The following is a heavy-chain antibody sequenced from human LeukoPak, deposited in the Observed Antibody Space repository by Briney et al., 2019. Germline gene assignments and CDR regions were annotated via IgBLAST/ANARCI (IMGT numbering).Heavy chain of an antibody. V-gene: IGHV4-39*07. Sequence: KPSETLSLTCTVSDGSISSSSDSWGWIRQPPGEGVEWIGSINYSGTTYYNPSLKSRVTISIDASENQFSLRLNSVTAADTAVYYCARDSPEGTYAFDHWGQGTLVTVSS. CDR1: DGSISSSSDS. CDR3: ARDSPEGTYAFDH. D-gene: IGHD3-16*01. J-gene: IGHJ4*02. CDR2: INYSGTT.